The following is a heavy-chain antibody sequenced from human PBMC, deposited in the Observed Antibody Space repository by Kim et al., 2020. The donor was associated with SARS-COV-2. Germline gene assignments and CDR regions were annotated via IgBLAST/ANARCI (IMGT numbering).Heavy chain of an antibody. J-gene: IGHJ6*02. CDR1: GYTFTSYG. V-gene: IGHV1-18*01. D-gene: IGHD5-18*01. CDR3: ARAPDSYGYYYYGMDV. CDR2: ISAYNGNT. Sequence: ASVKVSCKASGYTFTSYGISWVRQAPGQGLEWMGWISAYNGNTNYAQKLQGRVTMTTDTATSTAYMELRSLSADDTAVYYCARAPDSYGYYYYGMDVWGQGTTVTVSS.